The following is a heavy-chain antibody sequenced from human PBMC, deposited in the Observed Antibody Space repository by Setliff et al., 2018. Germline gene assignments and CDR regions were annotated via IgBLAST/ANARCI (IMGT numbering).Heavy chain of an antibody. V-gene: IGHV7-4-1*02. CDR1: GYSFSTYA. D-gene: IGHD6-13*01. J-gene: IGHJ4*02. CDR2: INTNTGNP. Sequence: ASVKVSCQASGYSFSTYAMSWIRQAPGQGLEWMGWINTNTGNPSYAQGFTGRFVFSLDTSVTTAYLQISSLKAEDTATYYCARETVGNSWYDFWGQGTPVTVSS. CDR3: ARETVGNSWYDF.